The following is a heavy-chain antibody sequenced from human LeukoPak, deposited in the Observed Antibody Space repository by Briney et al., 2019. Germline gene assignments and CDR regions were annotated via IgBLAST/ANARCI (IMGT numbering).Heavy chain of an antibody. V-gene: IGHV3-66*01. D-gene: IGHD3-22*01. CDR2: IYSGGST. Sequence: PGGSLGLSCAATGFTVSSNYMSWVRQAPGKGLEWVSVIYSGGSTYYADSVKGRFTISRDNSKNTLYLQMNSLRAEDTAVYYCARDAETYYYDSSGQEYFQHWGQGTLVTVSS. CDR1: GFTVSSNY. J-gene: IGHJ1*01. CDR3: ARDAETYYYDSSGQEYFQH.